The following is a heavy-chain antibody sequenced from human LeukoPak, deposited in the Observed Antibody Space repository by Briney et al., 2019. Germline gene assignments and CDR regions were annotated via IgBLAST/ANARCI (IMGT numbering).Heavy chain of an antibody. D-gene: IGHD3-16*01. CDR2: IYYSGST. V-gene: IGHV4-59*08. Sequence: SETLSLTCTVSGGSISSYYWSWIRQPPGKGLEWIGYIYYSGSTNYNPSLKSRVTISVDTSKNQFSLKLSSVTAADTAVYYCARGRIRGGLGGLGYWGQGTLVTVSS. J-gene: IGHJ4*02. CDR1: GGSISSYY. CDR3: ARGRIRGGLGGLGY.